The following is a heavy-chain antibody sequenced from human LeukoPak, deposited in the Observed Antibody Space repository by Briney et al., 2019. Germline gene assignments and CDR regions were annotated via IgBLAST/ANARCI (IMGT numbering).Heavy chain of an antibody. CDR3: ARGKYDLWSCPSNRFDP. J-gene: IGHJ5*02. V-gene: IGHV4-59*01. D-gene: IGHD3-3*01. CDR2: IYYSGST. Sequence: SETLSLTCTVSGGSISSYYWSWIRQPPGKGLEWIGYIYYSGSTNYNPSLKSRVTISVDTSKNQFSLKLSSVTAADTAVNYCARGKYDLWSCPSNRFDPWGQGTLVNVSS. CDR1: GGSISSYY.